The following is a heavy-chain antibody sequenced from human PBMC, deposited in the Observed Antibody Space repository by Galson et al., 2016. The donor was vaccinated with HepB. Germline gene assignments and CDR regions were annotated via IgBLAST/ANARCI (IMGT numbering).Heavy chain of an antibody. CDR2: INPNSGGT. D-gene: IGHD1-7*01. CDR1: GYTFTADY. J-gene: IGHJ3*02. V-gene: IGHV1-2*02. CDR3: ARIKEELRRAFDI. Sequence: VQVSCKASGYTFTADYMHWVRQAPGQGLEWMGWINPNSGGTHYAQKFQGRVTLTRDTSISTAYMELSSLISDDTAVYYCARIKEELRRAFDIWGQGTMLTVSS.